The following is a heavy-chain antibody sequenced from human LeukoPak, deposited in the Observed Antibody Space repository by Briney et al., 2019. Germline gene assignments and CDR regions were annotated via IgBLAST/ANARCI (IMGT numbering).Heavy chain of an antibody. D-gene: IGHD3-22*01. CDR3: ARDRPGDYYDSSGYLDY. Sequence: ASVTVSCKASGGTFSSYAISWVRQAPGQGLEWMGGIIPIFGTANYAQKFQGRVTITTDESTSTAYVELSSLRSEDTAVYYCARDRPGDYYDSSGYLDYWVQGTLVTVSS. J-gene: IGHJ4*02. CDR1: GGTFSSYA. V-gene: IGHV1-69*05. CDR2: IIPIFGTA.